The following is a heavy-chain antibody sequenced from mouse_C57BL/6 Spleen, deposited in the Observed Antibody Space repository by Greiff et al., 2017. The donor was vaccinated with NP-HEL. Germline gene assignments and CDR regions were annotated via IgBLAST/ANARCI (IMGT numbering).Heavy chain of an antibody. V-gene: IGHV1-61*01. CDR3: ARLYYYGSSYRYFDV. CDR1: GYTFTSYW. D-gene: IGHD1-1*01. J-gene: IGHJ1*03. Sequence: QVQLQPGAELVRPGSSVKLSCKASGYTFTSYWMDWVKQRPGQGLEWIGNIYPSDSETHYNQKFKDKATLTVDKSSSTAYMQLSSLTSEDSAVYYCARLYYYGSSYRYFDVWGTGTTVTVSS. CDR2: IYPSDSET.